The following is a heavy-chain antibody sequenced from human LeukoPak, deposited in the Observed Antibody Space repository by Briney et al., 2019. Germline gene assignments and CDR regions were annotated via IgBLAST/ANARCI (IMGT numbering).Heavy chain of an antibody. CDR2: IYSGGST. CDR1: GFTVSSNY. D-gene: IGHD3-22*01. Sequence: GGSLRLSCAASGFTVSSNYMSWVRQAPGKGLEWVSVIYSGGSTYYADSVKGRFTISRDNAKKTVSLQMNSLRPEDTGVYYCARAPSEIGGYYPEYFRHWGQGTLVTVSS. J-gene: IGHJ1*01. V-gene: IGHV3-53*01. CDR3: ARAPSEIGGYYPEYFRH.